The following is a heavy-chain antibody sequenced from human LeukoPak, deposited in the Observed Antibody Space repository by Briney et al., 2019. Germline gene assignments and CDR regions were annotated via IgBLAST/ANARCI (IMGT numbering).Heavy chain of an antibody. J-gene: IGHJ6*02. D-gene: IGHD4-17*01. CDR3: ARDRAVGDGDYYYYYGMDV. Sequence: SQTLSLTCTVSGGSVSSGDYYWSWIRQPPGKGLEWIGYIYYSGSTYYNPSLKSRVTISVDTSKNQFSLKLSSVTAADTAVYYCARDRAVGDGDYYYYYGMDVWGQGTTVTVSS. V-gene: IGHV4-30-4*01. CDR2: IYYSGST. CDR1: GGSVSSGDYY.